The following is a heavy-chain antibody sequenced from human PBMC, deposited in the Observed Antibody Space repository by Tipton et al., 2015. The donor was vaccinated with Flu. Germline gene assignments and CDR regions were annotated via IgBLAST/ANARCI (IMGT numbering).Heavy chain of an antibody. J-gene: IGHJ4*02. CDR1: GGSISDITYY. Sequence: TLSLTCTVSGGSISDITYYWGWIRQPPGKGLEWIGSIYHTGSTYYNPSLKSRVTISVDTSKNQFSLKLSSVTAADTAVYYYARGIYISSSWYVGRGDPNKNDYWGQGTLVTVSS. V-gene: IGHV4-39*07. D-gene: IGHD6-13*01. CDR3: ARGIYISSSWYVGRGDPNKNDY. CDR2: IYHTGST.